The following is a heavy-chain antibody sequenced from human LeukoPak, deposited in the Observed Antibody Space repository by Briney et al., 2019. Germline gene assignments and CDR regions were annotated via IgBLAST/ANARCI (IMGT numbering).Heavy chain of an antibody. CDR1: RGTFSSYA. CDR2: IIPIFCTG. V-gene: IGHV1-69*05. D-gene: IGHD3-22*01. Sequence: SVNVSCKASRGTFSSYAISWVRQAPGQGLEWMGRIIPIFCTGNYAQKFQGRLTLTTDESTSTAYMQLSSLGSEDTAVYYCAARRPEYDSNGYYYDSEYFQHWGQGTLVTVSS. J-gene: IGHJ1*01. CDR3: AARRPEYDSNGYYYDSEYFQH.